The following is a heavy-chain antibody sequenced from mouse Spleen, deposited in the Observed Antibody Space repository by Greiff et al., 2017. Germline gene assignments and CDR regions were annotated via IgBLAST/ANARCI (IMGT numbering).Heavy chain of an antibody. CDR2: ISYDGSN. D-gene: IGHD2-4*01. Sequence: VQLKESGPGLVKPSQSLSLTCSVTGYSITSGYYWNWIRQFPGNKLEWMGYISYDGSNNYNPSLKNRISITRDTSKNQFFLKLNSVTTEDTATYYCARDYYDYAAAWFAYWGQGTLVTVSA. CDR3: ARDYYDYAAAWFAY. V-gene: IGHV3-6*01. CDR1: GYSITSGYY. J-gene: IGHJ3*01.